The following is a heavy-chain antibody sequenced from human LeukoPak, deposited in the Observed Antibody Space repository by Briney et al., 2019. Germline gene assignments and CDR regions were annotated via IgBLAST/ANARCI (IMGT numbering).Heavy chain of an antibody. Sequence: ASVKVSCKVSGYTLTELSMHWLRQAPGKGLEWMGGFYPEDGETIYAQKFQGRVTMTEDTSTDTAYMELSSLRSEDTAVYYCATAPWWWGFGPHYFQHWGQGTLVTVSS. V-gene: IGHV1-24*01. J-gene: IGHJ1*01. D-gene: IGHD2-21*01. CDR1: GYTLTELS. CDR3: ATAPWWWGFGPHYFQH. CDR2: FYPEDGET.